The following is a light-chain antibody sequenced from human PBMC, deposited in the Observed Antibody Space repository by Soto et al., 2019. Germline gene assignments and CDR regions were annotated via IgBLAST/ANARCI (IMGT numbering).Light chain of an antibody. Sequence: EIVMTQSPATLCLSPGERATLSCRASQNVSSSSLAWYQQKPGQAPRLLIYGTSSRATGIPDRFSGTGSGTDFTLTISRLEPEDFAVYYCQQYGRSPWTFGQGTKVDI. V-gene: IGKV3-20*01. J-gene: IGKJ1*01. CDR1: QNVSSSS. CDR2: GTS. CDR3: QQYGRSPWT.